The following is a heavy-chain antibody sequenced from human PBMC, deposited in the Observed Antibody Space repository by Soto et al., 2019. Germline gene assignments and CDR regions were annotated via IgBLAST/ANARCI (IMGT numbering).Heavy chain of an antibody. V-gene: IGHV4-30-4*01. J-gene: IGHJ4*02. D-gene: IGHD3-10*01. CDR3: VRDRAVLGVRDAGVY. CDR2: IYYSGST. Sequence: PSETLSLTCTVSGGSISSGDYYWSWIRQPPGKGLEWIGYIYYSGSTYYNPSLKSRVTISLDTSKNQFSLKLSSVTAADTAVYYCVRDRAVLGVRDAGVYWGQGTLVTVSS. CDR1: GGSISSGDYY.